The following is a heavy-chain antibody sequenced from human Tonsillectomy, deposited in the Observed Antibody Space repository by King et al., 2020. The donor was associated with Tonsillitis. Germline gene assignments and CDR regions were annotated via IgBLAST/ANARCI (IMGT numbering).Heavy chain of an antibody. Sequence: VQLVESGGGLVQPGGSLRLSCAASGFTFSSYWMSWVRQAPGKGLEWVANIKQDGGKEYYMDSVKGRFTISRDNTKNSLYLQMNSLRAEDTAVYYCARAGGRSYAREYNYFDPWGQGTLVTVSS. V-gene: IGHV3-7*01. CDR1: GFTFSSYW. CDR2: IKQDGGKE. CDR3: ARAGGRSYAREYNYFDP. D-gene: IGHD1-26*01. J-gene: IGHJ5*02.